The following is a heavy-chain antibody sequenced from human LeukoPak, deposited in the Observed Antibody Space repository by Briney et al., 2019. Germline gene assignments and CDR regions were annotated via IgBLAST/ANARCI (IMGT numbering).Heavy chain of an antibody. CDR2: IYPGDSDA. Sequence: GESLKISCKGSGYSFTSYWIGWVRQMPGKGLEWMGIIYPGDSDARYSPSFQGQVTISADKSISTAYLQWSSLKASDTAMYYCATHGYSSSSGDAFDIWGQGTMVTVSS. D-gene: IGHD6-6*01. V-gene: IGHV5-51*01. J-gene: IGHJ3*02. CDR3: ATHGYSSSSGDAFDI. CDR1: GYSFTSYW.